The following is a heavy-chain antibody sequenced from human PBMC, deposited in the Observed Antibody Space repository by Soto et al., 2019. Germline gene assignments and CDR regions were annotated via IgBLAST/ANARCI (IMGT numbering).Heavy chain of an antibody. CDR3: AREYYYDSSGYPGYFQH. CDR2: ISYDGSNK. Sequence: QVQLVESGGGVVQPGRSLRLSCAASGFTFSSYAMHWVRQAPGKGLEWVAVISYDGSNKYYADSVKGRFTISRDNSKNPXYLQMNSLRAEDTAVYYCAREYYYDSSGYPGYFQHWGQGTLVTVSS. J-gene: IGHJ1*01. CDR1: GFTFSSYA. V-gene: IGHV3-30-3*01. D-gene: IGHD3-22*01.